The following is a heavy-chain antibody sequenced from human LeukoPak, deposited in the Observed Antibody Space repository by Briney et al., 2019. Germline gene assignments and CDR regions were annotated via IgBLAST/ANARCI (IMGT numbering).Heavy chain of an antibody. CDR3: ARDRGYYYGSGSYTN. J-gene: IGHJ4*02. CDR2: IIPIFGTA. D-gene: IGHD3-10*01. V-gene: IGHV1-69*05. CDR1: GGTFSSYA. Sequence: SVKVSRKASGGTFSSYAISWVRQAPGQGLEWMGGIIPIFGTANYAQKFQGRVTITTDESTSTAYMELSSLRSEDTAVYYCARDRGYYYGSGSYTNWGQGTLVTVSS.